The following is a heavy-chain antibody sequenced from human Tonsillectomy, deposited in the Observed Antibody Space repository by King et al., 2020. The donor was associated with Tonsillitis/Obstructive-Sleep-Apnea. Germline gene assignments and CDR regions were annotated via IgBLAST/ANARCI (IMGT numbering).Heavy chain of an antibody. D-gene: IGHD3-22*01. J-gene: IGHJ4*02. CDR2: ISPYNGDT. CDR1: GYTFSSYG. CDR3: ARDSMSHYYDSSAYYTFAY. Sequence: QVQLVESGAEVKKPGASVKVSCKASGYTFSSYGISWVRQAPGQGLEWMGWISPYNGDTNYAQKLQGRVTMTTVTSTSTAYMELRSLRSDDTAVYYCARDSMSHYYDSSAYYTFAYWGQGTLVTVSS. V-gene: IGHV1-18*01.